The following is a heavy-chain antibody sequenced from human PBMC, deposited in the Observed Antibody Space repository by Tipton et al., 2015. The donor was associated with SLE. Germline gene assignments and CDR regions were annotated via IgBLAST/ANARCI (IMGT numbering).Heavy chain of an antibody. CDR2: ISGSGGST. CDR1: GFTFSSYA. J-gene: IGHJ5*02. D-gene: IGHD6-13*01. V-gene: IGHV3-23*01. CDR3: ARACEQQLDRQFDP. Sequence: SLRLSCAASGFTFSSYAMSWVRQAPGKGLEWVSAISGSGGSTYYADSVKGRFTISRDNSKNTLYLQMNSLRSEDTAVYYCARACEQQLDRQFDPWGQGTLVTVSS.